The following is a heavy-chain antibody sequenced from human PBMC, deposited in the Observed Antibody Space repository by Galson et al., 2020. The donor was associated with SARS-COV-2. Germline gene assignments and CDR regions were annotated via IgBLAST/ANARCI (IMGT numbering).Heavy chain of an antibody. Sequence: ASVKVSCKVSGYTLTELSMHWVRQAPGKGLEWMGGFDPEDGETIYAQKFQGRVTMPEDTSTDTAYMELSSLRSEDTAVYYCATDRKVRKYYYYYGMDVWGQGTTVTVSS. CDR3: ATDRKVRKYYYYYGMDV. J-gene: IGHJ6*02. CDR2: FDPEDGET. D-gene: IGHD3-10*01. V-gene: IGHV1-24*01. CDR1: GYTLTELS.